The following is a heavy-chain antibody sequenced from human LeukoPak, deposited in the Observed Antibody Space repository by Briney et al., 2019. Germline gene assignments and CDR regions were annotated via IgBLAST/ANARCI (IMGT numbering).Heavy chain of an antibody. CDR1: GYTFTGYY. V-gene: IGHV1-2*02. CDR2: INPNSGGT. Sequence: ASVKVSCKASGYTFTGYYMHWVRQAPGQGLEWMGWINPNSGGTNYAQKFQGRVTMTRDTSISTAYMELCRLRSDDTAVYYCARVSVVPAAYYYYYMDVWGKGTTVTVSS. CDR3: ARVSVVPAAYYYYYMDV. J-gene: IGHJ6*03. D-gene: IGHD2-2*01.